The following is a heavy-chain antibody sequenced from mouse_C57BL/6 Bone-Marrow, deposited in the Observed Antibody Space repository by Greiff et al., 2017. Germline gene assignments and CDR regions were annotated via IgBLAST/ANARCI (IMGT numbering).Heavy chain of an antibody. CDR2: IYPSDSET. V-gene: IGHV1-61*01. J-gene: IGHJ4*01. D-gene: IGHD1-2*01. CDR3: ARRHYYVTLYAMDY. CDR1: GYTFTSYW. Sequence: QVQLQQPGAELVRPGSSVKLSCKASGYTFTSYWMDWVKQRPGQGLEWIGNIYPSDSETHYNQKFKDKATLTVAKSSSTAYMQLSSLTSEDSAVYYCARRHYYVTLYAMDYWGQGTSVTVSS.